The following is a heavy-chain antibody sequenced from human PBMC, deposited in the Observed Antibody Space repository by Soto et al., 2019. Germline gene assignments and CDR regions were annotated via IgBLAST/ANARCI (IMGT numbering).Heavy chain of an antibody. J-gene: IGHJ4*02. Sequence: PGGSLRLSCAASGFTFSSYAMSWVRQAPGKGLEWVSAISGSGGSTYYADSVKGRFTISRDNSKNTLYLQMNSLRAEDTAVYYCARDNYDILTGLDYWGQGTLVTVSS. V-gene: IGHV3-23*01. CDR1: GFTFSSYA. CDR3: ARDNYDILTGLDY. CDR2: ISGSGGST. D-gene: IGHD3-9*01.